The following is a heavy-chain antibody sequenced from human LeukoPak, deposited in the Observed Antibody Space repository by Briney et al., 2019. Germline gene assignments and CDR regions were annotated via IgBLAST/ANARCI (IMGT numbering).Heavy chain of an antibody. CDR1: GGSFSGYY. V-gene: IGHV4-34*01. CDR2: INHSGST. CDR3: ARQYYYDSSGYPLDY. J-gene: IGHJ4*02. D-gene: IGHD3-22*01. Sequence: SETLSLTCAVYGGSFSGYYWSWIRQPPGKGLEWIGEINHSGSTNYNPSLKSRVSISVDTSKNQFSLKLNSVTAADTAVYYCARQYYYDSSGYPLDYWGQGTLVTVSS.